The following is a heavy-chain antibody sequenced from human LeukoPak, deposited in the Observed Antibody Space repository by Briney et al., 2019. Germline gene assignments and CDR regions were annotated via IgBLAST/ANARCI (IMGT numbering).Heavy chain of an antibody. CDR1: GYTFTSYG. J-gene: IGHJ4*02. Sequence: ASGKVSCKASGYTFTSYGISWVRQAPGQGLEWMGWISAYNGNTNYAQKLQGRVTMTTDTSTSTAYMELRSLRSDDTAVYYCARVPIFGVVMPPLFWGQGTLVTVSS. CDR2: ISAYNGNT. D-gene: IGHD3-3*01. V-gene: IGHV1-18*01. CDR3: ARVPIFGVVMPPLF.